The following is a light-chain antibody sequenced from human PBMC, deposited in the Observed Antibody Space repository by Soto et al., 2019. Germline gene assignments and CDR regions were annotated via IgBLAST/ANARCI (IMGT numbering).Light chain of an antibody. Sequence: EIVVTQSPGTLSLSPGERATLSCRASQSVNSNYLAWYQQKPGQAPRLLIYGASSRASDIPDRFSGSGSGTDFTLIISRLEPEDFAMYYCQQYGSTPFTFGPGTKVDVK. CDR1: QSVNSNY. CDR2: GAS. V-gene: IGKV3-20*01. CDR3: QQYGSTPFT. J-gene: IGKJ3*01.